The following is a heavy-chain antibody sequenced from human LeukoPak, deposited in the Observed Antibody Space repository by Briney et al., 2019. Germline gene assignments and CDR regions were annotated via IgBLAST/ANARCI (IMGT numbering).Heavy chain of an antibody. Sequence: GGSLRLSCAASGFTFDDWTMFWVRQVPGKGLEWVSLINWDGSSTYYTDSVRGRFTISRDNAKNSLYLQMNSLRAEDTAVYYCARVCYYDSSGYYPYYYYYYMDVWGKGTTVTVSS. CDR2: INWDGSST. CDR3: ARVCYYDSSGYYPYYYYYYMDV. J-gene: IGHJ6*03. V-gene: IGHV3-20*04. D-gene: IGHD3-22*01. CDR1: GFTFDDWT.